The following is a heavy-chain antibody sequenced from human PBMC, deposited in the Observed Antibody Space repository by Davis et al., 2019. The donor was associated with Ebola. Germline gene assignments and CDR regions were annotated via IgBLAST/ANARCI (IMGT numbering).Heavy chain of an antibody. CDR1: GLTFSSYG. CDR2: IWYDGSKA. V-gene: IGHV3-30*02. Sequence: GGSLRLSCAASGLTFSSYGIHWVRQAPGKGLEWVAVIWYDGSKAHYADSVQGRFTISRDNAKNSLYLQMNNLRVDDTALYYCAKGTYIVGTAMSFYGMDVWGQGTTVTVSS. CDR3: AKGTYIVGTAMSFYGMDV. J-gene: IGHJ6*02. D-gene: IGHD1-26*01.